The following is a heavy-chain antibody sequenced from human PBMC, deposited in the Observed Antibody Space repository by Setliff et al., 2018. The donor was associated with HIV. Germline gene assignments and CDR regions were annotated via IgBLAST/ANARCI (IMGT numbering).Heavy chain of an antibody. CDR3: ARDATRGGDMDV. Sequence: PGGSLRLSCAASGFTVSTYYMSWVRQAPGRGLECVANIKEDGSEKYYVDSVKGRFTISRDNAKDSLYLQMNNLRAEDTAVYYCARDATRGGDMDVWGKGITVTVSS. J-gene: IGHJ6*03. CDR1: GFTVSTYY. CDR2: IKEDGSEK. D-gene: IGHD2-15*01. V-gene: IGHV3-7*01.